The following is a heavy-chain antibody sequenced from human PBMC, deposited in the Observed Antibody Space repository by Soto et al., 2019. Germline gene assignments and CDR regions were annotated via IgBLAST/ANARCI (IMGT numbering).Heavy chain of an antibody. CDR2: IYPGDSDT. Sequence: PGEPLKISCKVSGYSFTSYCIGWVRQMPGKGLEWMGIIYPGDSDTRYSPSFQGQVTISADKSISTAYLQWSSLKASDTAMYYCATLLKDGHDWDYMDYGVDVWGQGTTVTVSS. V-gene: IGHV5-51*01. J-gene: IGHJ6*02. CDR1: GYSFTSYC. D-gene: IGHD5-12*01. CDR3: ATLLKDGHDWDYMDYGVDV.